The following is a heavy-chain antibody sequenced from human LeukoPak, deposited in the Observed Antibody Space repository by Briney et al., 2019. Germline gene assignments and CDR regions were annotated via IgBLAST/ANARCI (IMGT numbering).Heavy chain of an antibody. V-gene: IGHV4-39*07. CDR3: ARDRYFDY. Sequence: SETLSLTCTVSGGSISSSSYYWSWIRQPPGKGLEWIGEINHSGSTNYNPSLKSRVTISVDTSKNQFSLKLSSVTAADTAVYYCARDRYFDYWGQGTLVTVSS. CDR2: INHSGST. CDR1: GGSISSSSYY. J-gene: IGHJ4*02.